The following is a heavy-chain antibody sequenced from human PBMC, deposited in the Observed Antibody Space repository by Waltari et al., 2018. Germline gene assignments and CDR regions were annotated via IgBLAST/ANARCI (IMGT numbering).Heavy chain of an antibody. V-gene: IGHV3-33*01. J-gene: IGHJ4*02. D-gene: IGHD2-2*01. CDR1: GFTFSSYG. CDR2: IWYDGSNK. Sequence: QVQLVESGGGVVQPGRSLRLSCAASGFTFSSYGMHWVRQAPGTGLEWVAVIWYDGSNKYYADSVKGRFTISRDNSKNTLYLQMNSLRAEDTAVYYCARDILRYCSSTSCYSLSYWGQGTLVTVSS. CDR3: ARDILRYCSSTSCYSLSY.